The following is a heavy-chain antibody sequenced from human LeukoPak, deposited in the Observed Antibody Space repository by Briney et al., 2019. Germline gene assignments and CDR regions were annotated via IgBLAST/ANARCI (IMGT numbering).Heavy chain of an antibody. CDR1: GGSFSGYY. V-gene: IGHV4-34*01. J-gene: IGHJ4*02. CDR3: ARASFRRTHFDY. Sequence: PSETLSLTCAVYGGSFSGYYWSWIRQPPGKGLEWIGEINHSGSTNYNPSLKSRVTISVDTSKNQFSLKLSSVTAADTAVYYCARASFRRTHFDYWGRGTLVTVSS. CDR2: INHSGST.